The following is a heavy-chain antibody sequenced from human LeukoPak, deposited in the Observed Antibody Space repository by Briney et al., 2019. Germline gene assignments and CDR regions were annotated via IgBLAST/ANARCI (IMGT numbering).Heavy chain of an antibody. V-gene: IGHV1-2*02. Sequence: ASVKVSCKASGYTFTGYYMHWVRQAPGQGLEWMGWINPNSGGTNYAQKFQGRVTMTRDTSISTAYMELSRLRSDDTAVYYCARDLRGVAVAGPAWRYWGQGTLVTVSS. CDR3: ARDLRGVAVAGPAWRY. D-gene: IGHD6-19*01. CDR2: INPNSGGT. J-gene: IGHJ4*02. CDR1: GYTFTGYY.